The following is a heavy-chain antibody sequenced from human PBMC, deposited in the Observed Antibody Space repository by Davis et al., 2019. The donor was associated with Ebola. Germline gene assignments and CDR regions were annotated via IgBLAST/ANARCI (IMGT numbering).Heavy chain of an antibody. CDR1: GGTFSSYA. Sequence: AASVKVSCKASGGTFSSYAISWVRQAPGQGLEWMGGIIPIFGTANYAQKFQGRVTITADESTSTAYMELSSLRSEDTAVYYCARTYYYDSSGSGWFDPWGQGTLVTVSS. CDR2: IIPIFGTA. J-gene: IGHJ5*02. V-gene: IGHV1-69*13. CDR3: ARTYYYDSSGSGWFDP. D-gene: IGHD3-22*01.